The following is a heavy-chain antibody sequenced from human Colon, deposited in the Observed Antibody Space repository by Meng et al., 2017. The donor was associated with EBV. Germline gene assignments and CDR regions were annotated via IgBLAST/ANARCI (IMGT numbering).Heavy chain of an antibody. CDR2: IYYIGNA. V-gene: IGHV4-61*08. CDR3: ARLREWLVDY. D-gene: IGHD6-19*01. Sequence: QVQLQESGPGLVKPSETLSLTCTVSGGSVNSGAYYWSWFRQPPGKGLEWIGYIYYIGNANYNPSLKSRVTISIDTSKDQFSLKLNSVAAADTAVYYCARLREWLVDYWGQGTLVT. J-gene: IGHJ4*02. CDR1: GGSVNSGAYY.